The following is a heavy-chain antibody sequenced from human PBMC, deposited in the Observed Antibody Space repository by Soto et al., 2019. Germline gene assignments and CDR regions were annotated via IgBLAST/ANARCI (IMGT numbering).Heavy chain of an antibody. D-gene: IGHD2-15*01. Sequence: PGGSLRLSCAASGFTFSSYGMHWVRQAPGKGLEWVAVISYDGSNKYNADSVKGRFTISRDNSKNTLYLQMNSLRAEDTAVYYCAKAARYCSGGSCYSDNWFDPWGQGTLVTVSS. J-gene: IGHJ5*02. CDR3: AKAARYCSGGSCYSDNWFDP. V-gene: IGHV3-30*18. CDR1: GFTFSSYG. CDR2: ISYDGSNK.